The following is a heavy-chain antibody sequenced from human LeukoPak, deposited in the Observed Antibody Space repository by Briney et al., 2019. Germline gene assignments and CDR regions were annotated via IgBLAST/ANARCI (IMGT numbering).Heavy chain of an antibody. D-gene: IGHD2-2*01. J-gene: IGHJ4*02. CDR1: GGSISSYY. Sequence: SETLSLTCTVSGGSISSYYWSWIRQPPGKGLEWIGYIYYSGSTNYNPSLKSRVTISVDTSKNQFSLKLSSVTAADTAVYYCARGTEARIVVVPAATSYFDYWGQGTLVTVSS. CDR2: IYYSGST. CDR3: ARGTEARIVVVPAATSYFDY. V-gene: IGHV4-59*01.